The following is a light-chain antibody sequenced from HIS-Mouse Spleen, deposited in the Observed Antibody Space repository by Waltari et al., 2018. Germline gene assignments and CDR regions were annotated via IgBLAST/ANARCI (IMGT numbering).Light chain of an antibody. CDR3: QVWDSSSDHYV. V-gene: IGLV3-21*03. Sequence: SYVLTQPPSVSVAPGKTARITCGGNNIGSKSVHWYQQKPGQAPVLVVYDDSYRPSAIPERFSGSNSGNTATLTIRRVEAGDESDYYCQVWDSSSDHYVFGTGTKVTVL. CDR2: DDS. J-gene: IGLJ1*01. CDR1: NIGSKS.